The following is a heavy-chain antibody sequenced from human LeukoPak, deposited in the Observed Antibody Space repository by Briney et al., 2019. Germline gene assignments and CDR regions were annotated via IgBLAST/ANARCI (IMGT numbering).Heavy chain of an antibody. CDR2: IRYDGSNK. Sequence: PGGSLRLSCAASGFTFSSYGMHWVRQAPGKGLEWVAFIRYDGSNKYYADSVKGRFTISRDNSKNTLYLQMNSLRAEDTAVYYCARGHSSGYYYVDWWGQGTLVTVSS. V-gene: IGHV3-30*02. J-gene: IGHJ4*02. CDR3: ARGHSSGYYYVDW. CDR1: GFTFSSYG. D-gene: IGHD3-22*01.